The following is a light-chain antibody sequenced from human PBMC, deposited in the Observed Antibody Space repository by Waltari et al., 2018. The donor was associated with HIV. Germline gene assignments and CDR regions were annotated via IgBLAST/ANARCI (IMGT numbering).Light chain of an antibody. CDR1: SRDVCANNY. Sequence: QSALTQPRSVSGSPGQSVTISCGGSSRDVCANNYVSWYQQHPGRAPKLLIFDGTTRRSVVPERFSGDESGNTASLTISGLQADDEADYYCCSPAGSSYVFGPGTTVTVL. J-gene: IGLJ1*01. CDR3: CSPAGSSYV. V-gene: IGLV2-11*01. CDR2: DGT.